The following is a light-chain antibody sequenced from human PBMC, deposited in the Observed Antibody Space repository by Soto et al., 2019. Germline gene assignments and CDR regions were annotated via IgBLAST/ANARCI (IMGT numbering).Light chain of an antibody. CDR2: AAS. Sequence: DIQMTQSPSSLSASIGDRVTITCRASQSISRYLNWYQQKPGKAPKLLIYAASSLQSGVPSRFSGSGSGTDFTLPISSLQAEDLATYFCQQTYSTPTNTFGQGTKLEIK. J-gene: IGKJ2*01. V-gene: IGKV1-39*01. CDR3: QQTYSTPTNT. CDR1: QSISRY.